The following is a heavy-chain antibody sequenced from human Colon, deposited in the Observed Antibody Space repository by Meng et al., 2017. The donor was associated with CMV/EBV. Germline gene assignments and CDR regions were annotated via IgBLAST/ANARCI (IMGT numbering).Heavy chain of an antibody. CDR3: ARTDPWSNYPYYYYYGMDV. D-gene: IGHD4-11*01. V-gene: IGHV1-46*01. Sequence: ASVKVSCKASGYTFTSYYMHWVRQAPGQGLEWMGIINPSGGSTSYAQKFQGRVTMTRDTSTSTVYMELSGLRSEDTAVYYCARTDPWSNYPYYYYYGMDVWGQGTTVTVSS. J-gene: IGHJ6*02. CDR2: INPSGGST. CDR1: GYTFTSYY.